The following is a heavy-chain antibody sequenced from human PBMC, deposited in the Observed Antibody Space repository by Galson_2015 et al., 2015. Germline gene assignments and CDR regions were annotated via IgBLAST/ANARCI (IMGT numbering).Heavy chain of an antibody. CDR2: IYSGGST. CDR1: GFIASSNY. J-gene: IGHJ2*01. Sequence: SLRLCCAASGFIASSNYMSWVRQAPGKGLEWVSVIYSGGSTYYADSVKGRFTISRDNSKNTLYLQMNSLRAEDTAVYYCARAPASSLYFDLWGRGTLVTVSS. V-gene: IGHV3-53*01. CDR3: ARAPASSLYFDL. D-gene: IGHD3-10*01.